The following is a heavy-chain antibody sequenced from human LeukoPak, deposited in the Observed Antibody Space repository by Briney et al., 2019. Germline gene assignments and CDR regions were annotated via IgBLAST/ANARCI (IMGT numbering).Heavy chain of an antibody. CDR2: ITSGGRST. Sequence: GGSLRLSCVASGFPFNKFLMHWVRQAPGKGLVWVSRITSGGRSTDYVDSVKGRFTISRDNAKNTLYLQMNSLRVEDTAVYYCVRDLGGYWGQGTLVTVSS. CDR3: VRDLGGY. J-gene: IGHJ4*02. D-gene: IGHD3-16*01. CDR1: GFPFNKFL. V-gene: IGHV3-74*01.